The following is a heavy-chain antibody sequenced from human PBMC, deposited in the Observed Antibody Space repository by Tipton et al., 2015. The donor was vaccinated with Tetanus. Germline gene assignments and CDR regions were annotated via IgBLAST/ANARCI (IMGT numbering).Heavy chain of an antibody. J-gene: IGHJ4*02. V-gene: IGHV4-31*11. CDR1: GISIGSANYY. Sequence: TLSLTCAVSGISIGSANYYWSWIRHHPRKGLERIGYIYYRGSIHYNPSLQSRVFISLDTSANQFTLKLNSVTAADTAVYYCARGGNEYGDPPDYWGRGTLVTVSS. D-gene: IGHD4-17*01. CDR3: ARGGNEYGDPPDY. CDR2: IYYRGSI.